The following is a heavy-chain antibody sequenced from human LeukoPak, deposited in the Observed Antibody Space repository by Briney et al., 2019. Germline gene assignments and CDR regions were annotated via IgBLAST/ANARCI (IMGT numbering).Heavy chain of an antibody. V-gene: IGHV3-30*02. CDR2: IRYDGSNK. CDR1: GFTFSSYG. J-gene: IGHJ2*01. Sequence: GSLRLSCAASGFTFSSYGMHWVRQAPGKGLEWVAFIRYDGSNKYYADSVKGRFTISRDNSKNTLYLQMNSLRAEDTAVYYCAKDPRGSYSSWYFDLWGRGTLATVSS. CDR3: AKDPRGSYSSWYFDL. D-gene: IGHD1-26*01.